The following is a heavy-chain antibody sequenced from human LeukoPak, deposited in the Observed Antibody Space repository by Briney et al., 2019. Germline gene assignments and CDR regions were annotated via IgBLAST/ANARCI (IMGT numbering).Heavy chain of an antibody. CDR1: GGSISSYY. Sequence: SETLSLTCTVSGGSISSYYWSWIRQPPGKGLEWIGSIYYSGSTYYNPSLKSRVTISVDTSNNQFSLKLSSVTAADTAVYYCARQLGYCSSTSCYADKVDYWGQGTLVTVSS. CDR2: IYYSGST. V-gene: IGHV4-59*05. J-gene: IGHJ4*02. D-gene: IGHD2-2*01. CDR3: ARQLGYCSSTSCYADKVDY.